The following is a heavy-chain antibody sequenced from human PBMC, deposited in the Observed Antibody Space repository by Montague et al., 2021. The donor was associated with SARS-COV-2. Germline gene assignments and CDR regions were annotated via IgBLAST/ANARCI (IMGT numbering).Heavy chain of an antibody. D-gene: IGHD5-12*01. CDR1: GFTFDDYV. CDR2: IGWRSGSI. CDR3: AKGQKIQWLVFNSAPDWFDP. J-gene: IGHJ5*02. Sequence: SLRLSCAASGFTFDDYVMHWVRQAPGKGLEWVSGIGWRSGSIGYADSVQGRFTISRDNAKNSLYLQLNSLRAEDTALYHCAKGQKIQWLVFNSAPDWFDPWGQGTLVTVSS. V-gene: IGHV3-9*01.